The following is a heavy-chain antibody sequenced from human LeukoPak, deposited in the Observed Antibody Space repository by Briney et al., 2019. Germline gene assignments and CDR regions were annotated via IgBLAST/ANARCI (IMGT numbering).Heavy chain of an antibody. CDR1: GGSISSGGYY. J-gene: IGHJ4*02. D-gene: IGHD5-12*01. CDR3: ASGYPDPYYFDY. Sequence: SETLSLTCTVSGGSISSGGYYWSWIRQHPGKGLEWIGYIYYSGSTYYNPSLKSRVTISLDRSKNQFSLKLSSVTAADTAVYYCASGYPDPYYFDYWGQGTLVTVSS. CDR2: IYYSGST. V-gene: IGHV4-31*03.